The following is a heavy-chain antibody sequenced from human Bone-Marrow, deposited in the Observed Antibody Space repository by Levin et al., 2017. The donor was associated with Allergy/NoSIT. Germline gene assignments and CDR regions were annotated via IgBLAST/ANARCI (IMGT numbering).Heavy chain of an antibody. CDR2: ISNSGIT. D-gene: IGHD5-12*01. V-gene: IGHV4-59*11. Sequence: RSSETLSLTCSVSGGSIKTHHWNWIRQPPGKGLEWIGYISNSGITKYNPSLKSRVTISVDTSKEQASLKLRSVTTADTAIYYCARDDERGFPPDPDYWGQGTLVTVSS. CDR3: ARDDERGFPPDPDY. J-gene: IGHJ4*02. CDR1: GGSIKTHH.